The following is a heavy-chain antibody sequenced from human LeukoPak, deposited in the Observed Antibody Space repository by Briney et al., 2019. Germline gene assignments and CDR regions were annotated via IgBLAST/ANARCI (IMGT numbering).Heavy chain of an antibody. CDR3: ARAPFGVGSGYLSYFDY. CDR1: GGSISSGGYY. D-gene: IGHD3-3*01. V-gene: IGHV4-30-2*01. Sequence: SETLSLTCTVSGGSISSGGYYWSWIRQPPGKGLEWIGYIYHSGSTYYNPSLKSRVTISVDRSKNQFSLKLSSVTAADTAVYYCARAPFGVGSGYLSYFDYWGQGTLVTVSS. J-gene: IGHJ4*02. CDR2: IYHSGST.